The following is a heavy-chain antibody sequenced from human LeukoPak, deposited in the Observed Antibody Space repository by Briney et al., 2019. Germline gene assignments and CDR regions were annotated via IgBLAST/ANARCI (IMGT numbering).Heavy chain of an antibody. CDR3: ATDREGSYPRGHFDL. D-gene: IGHD3-16*02. Sequence: ASVKVSRKVSGYTLTELSMHWVRQAPGKGLEWMGGFDPEDGETIYAQKFQGRVTMTEDTSTDTAYMELSSLRSEDTAVYYCATDREGSYPRGHFDLWGRGTLVTVSS. CDR1: GYTLTELS. J-gene: IGHJ2*01. CDR2: FDPEDGET. V-gene: IGHV1-24*01.